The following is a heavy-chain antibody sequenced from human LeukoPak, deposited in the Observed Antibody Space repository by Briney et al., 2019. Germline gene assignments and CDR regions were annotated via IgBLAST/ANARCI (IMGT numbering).Heavy chain of an antibody. CDR3: ARDLRGWLRYIFDY. J-gene: IGHJ4*02. CDR1: GFTFSSYA. Sequence: GGSLRLSCAASGFTFSSYAMSWVRQAPGKGLEWVSAISGSGGSTYYADSVKGRFTISRDNSKNTLYLQMNSLRAEDTAVYYCARDLRGWLRYIFDYWGQGTLVTVSS. CDR2: ISGSGGST. V-gene: IGHV3-23*01. D-gene: IGHD5-12*01.